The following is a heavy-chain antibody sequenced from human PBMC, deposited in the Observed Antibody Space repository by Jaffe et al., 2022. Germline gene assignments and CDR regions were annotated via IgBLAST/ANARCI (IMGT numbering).Heavy chain of an antibody. J-gene: IGHJ4*02. CDR1: GGSISSGSYY. CDR2: IYTSGST. V-gene: IGHV4-61*02. CDR3: ARARPLAGYDWRTKGWGYFDY. D-gene: IGHD5-12*01. Sequence: QVQLQESGPGLVKPSQTLSLTCTVSGGSISSGSYYWSWIRQPAGKGLEWIGRIYTSGSTNYNPSLKSRVTISVDTSKNQFSLKLSSVTAADTAVYYCARARPLAGYDWRTKGWGYFDYWGQGTLVTVSS.